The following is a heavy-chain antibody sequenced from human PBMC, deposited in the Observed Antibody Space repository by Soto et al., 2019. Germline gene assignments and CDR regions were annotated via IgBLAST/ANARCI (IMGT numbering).Heavy chain of an antibody. D-gene: IGHD4-17*01. V-gene: IGHV4-30-4*01. Sequence: QVQLQESGPGLVKPSQTLSLTCTVSGVSIHNGDYYWSWIRQPPGKGPEWIGYISYSGTTYYNPSLKSRVSIAADTSKSQFSLTLSSVTAADTAVYYCARNNYGGNLEGYYIAHWGQGTLVTVSS. CDR1: GVSIHNGDYY. J-gene: IGHJ4*02. CDR3: ARNNYGGNLEGYYIAH. CDR2: ISYSGTT.